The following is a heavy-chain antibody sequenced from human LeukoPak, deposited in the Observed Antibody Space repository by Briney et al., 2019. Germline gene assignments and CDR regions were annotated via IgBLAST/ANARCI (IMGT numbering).Heavy chain of an antibody. D-gene: IGHD2-2*01. Sequence: PSETLSLTCTVSGGSISSYYWSWIRQPPGKGLEWIGYIYYSGSTNYNPSLKSRVTISVDTSKNQFSLKLSSVTAADTAVYYCARERYCSSTSCNYGMDVWGQGTTVTVSS. CDR2: IYYSGST. CDR3: ARERYCSSTSCNYGMDV. V-gene: IGHV4-59*01. CDR1: GGSISSYY. J-gene: IGHJ6*02.